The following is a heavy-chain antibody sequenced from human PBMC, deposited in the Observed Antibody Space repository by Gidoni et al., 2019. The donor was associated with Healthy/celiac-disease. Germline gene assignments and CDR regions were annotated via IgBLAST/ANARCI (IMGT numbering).Heavy chain of an antibody. V-gene: IGHV3-30*18. CDR1: GLHFSSYG. D-gene: IGHD2-15*01. J-gene: IGHJ4*02. Sequence: QVRLVESGGGVVEPGRSLRLPCAVHGLHFSSYGMHWARQAPGKGLEWVAIKSYDGSNKYYADSVKGRFTISRDNSKNALYLQMNSLRAEDTAVYYCAKAPEGAFYIFDYLGQGTLVTVSS. CDR2: KSYDGSNK. CDR3: AKAPEGAFYIFDY.